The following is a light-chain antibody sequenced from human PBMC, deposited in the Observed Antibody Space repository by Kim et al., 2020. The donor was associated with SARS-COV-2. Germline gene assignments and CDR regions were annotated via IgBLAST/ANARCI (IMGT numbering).Light chain of an antibody. V-gene: IGLV2-14*03. Sequence: GQSTTISCTGTSSGVGRYNYVSWYQQHPGKAPKLMICDVNNRPSGVSNRFSGSKSGNTASLTISGLQAEDEADYYCSSFASSDTLVFGTGTKVTVL. J-gene: IGLJ1*01. CDR1: SSGVGRYNY. CDR2: DVN. CDR3: SSFASSDTLV.